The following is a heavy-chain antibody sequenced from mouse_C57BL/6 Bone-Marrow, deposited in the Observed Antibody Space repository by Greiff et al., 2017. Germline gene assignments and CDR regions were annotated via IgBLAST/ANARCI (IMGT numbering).Heavy chain of an antibody. D-gene: IGHD3-2*02. J-gene: IGHJ3*01. CDR2: IDPSDSYT. CDR3: ARLSSVFPGFAY. CDR1: GYTFTSYW. V-gene: IGHV1-69*01. Sequence: QVQLQQPGAELVMPGASVKLSCKASGYTFTSYWMHWVKQRHGQGLEWIGEIDPSDSYTNYNQKFKGKSTLTVDKSSSTAYMQLSSLTSEDSAFYYCARLSSVFPGFAYWGQGTLVTVSA.